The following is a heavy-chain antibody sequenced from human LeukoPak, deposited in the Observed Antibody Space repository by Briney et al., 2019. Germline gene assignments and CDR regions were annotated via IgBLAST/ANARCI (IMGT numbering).Heavy chain of an antibody. CDR2: IRNDESNK. J-gene: IGHJ5*02. D-gene: IGHD2-15*01. V-gene: IGHV3-30*02. CDR1: GFAFNTYG. Sequence: PGGSLRLSCITSGFAFNTYGMHWVRQAPGKGLEWLAFIRNDESNKSYADSVKGRFTISRDNSKNTLYLQMNSLGPEDTAMYYCATTFATPVRAWGQGTLVTVSS. CDR3: ATTFATPVRA.